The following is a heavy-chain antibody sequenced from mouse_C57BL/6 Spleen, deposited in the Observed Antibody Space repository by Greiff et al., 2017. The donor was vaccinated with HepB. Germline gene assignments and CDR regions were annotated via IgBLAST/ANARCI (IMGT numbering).Heavy chain of an antibody. CDR1: GYTFTSYW. CDR3: ARYHYYGSSLWYFDV. CDR2: IDPSDSYT. D-gene: IGHD1-1*01. Sequence: VQLKQPGAELVMPGASVKLSCKASGYTFTSYWMHWVKQRPGQGLEWIGEIDPSDSYTNYNQKFKGKSTLTVDKSSSTAYMQLSSLTSEDSAVYYCARYHYYGSSLWYFDVWGTGTTVTVSS. V-gene: IGHV1-69*01. J-gene: IGHJ1*03.